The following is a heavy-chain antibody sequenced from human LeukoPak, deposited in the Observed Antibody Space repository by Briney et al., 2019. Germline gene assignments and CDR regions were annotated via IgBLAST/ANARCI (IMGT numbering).Heavy chain of an antibody. J-gene: IGHJ3*02. CDR3: ARVGASDAFDI. CDR1: GFTFRSYS. CDR2: ISSSSSYI. V-gene: IGHV3-21*01. Sequence: PGGSLRLSCAASGFTFRSYSMNWVRQAPGKGLEWVSSISSSSSYIYYADSVKGRFTISRDNAKNSLYLQMNSLRAEDTAVYYCARVGASDAFDIWGQGTMVTVSS. D-gene: IGHD1-26*01.